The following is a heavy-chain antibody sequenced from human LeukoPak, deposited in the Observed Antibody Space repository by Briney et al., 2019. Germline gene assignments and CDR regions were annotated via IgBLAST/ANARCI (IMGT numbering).Heavy chain of an antibody. CDR3: ARGCQYQLLIFLYYYMDV. Sequence: GASVKVSCKTSGYTFTDYYMRWVRQAPGQGLEWMGWINPNSGGTNYAQKFQGRVTMTRDTSISTAYMELSRLRSDDTAVYYCARGCQYQLLIFLYYYMDVWGKGTTVTVSS. CDR1: GYTFTDYY. CDR2: INPNSGGT. V-gene: IGHV1-2*02. J-gene: IGHJ6*03. D-gene: IGHD2-2*01.